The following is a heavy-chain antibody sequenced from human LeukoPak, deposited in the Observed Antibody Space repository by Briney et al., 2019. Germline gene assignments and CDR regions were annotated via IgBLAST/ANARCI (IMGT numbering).Heavy chain of an antibody. CDR3: AAATAAAGASNGMDV. Sequence: PGGSLRLSCAASGFTFTTSWMHWVRQAPGKGLVRVSRINKDGSSSNYADSVKGRFTISRDNAKNTLYLQMNSLRIEDTAVYYCAAATAAAGASNGMDVWGQGTTVTVSS. CDR2: INKDGSSS. V-gene: IGHV3-74*01. J-gene: IGHJ6*02. CDR1: GFTFTTSW. D-gene: IGHD6-13*01.